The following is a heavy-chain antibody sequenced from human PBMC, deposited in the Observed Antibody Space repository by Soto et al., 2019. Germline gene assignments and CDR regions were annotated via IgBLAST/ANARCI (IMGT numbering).Heavy chain of an antibody. CDR3: ARDQVTIFGVVIIPMGGMDV. D-gene: IGHD3-3*01. V-gene: IGHV4-61*01. CDR1: GGSVSSGSYY. CDR2: IYYSGST. J-gene: IGHJ6*02. Sequence: QVQLQESGPGLVKPSETLSLTCTVSGGSVSSGSYYWSWIRQPPGNGLEWIGYIYYSGSTNYNPSLKSRVTIAVDTSKNQFSLKLSSVTAADTAVYYCARDQVTIFGVVIIPMGGMDVWGQGTTVTVSS.